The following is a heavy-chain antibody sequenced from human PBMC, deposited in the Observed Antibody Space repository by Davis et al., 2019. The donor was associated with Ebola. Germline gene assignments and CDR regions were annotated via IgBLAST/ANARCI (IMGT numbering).Heavy chain of an antibody. CDR2: IKRNTYGRTT. D-gene: IGHD6-19*01. Sequence: PGGSLRLSCAGSGFTPTNAWMSWVRQAPGKGLEWVARIKRNTYGRTTDYAAPAKGRFTISRDDSKNAVDLQVNSLKIEDTAVYYCTTGTAVTDIHAFNIWGQGTMVTVSS. CDR1: GFTPTNAW. J-gene: IGHJ3*02. CDR3: TTGTAVTDIHAFNI. V-gene: IGHV3-15*01.